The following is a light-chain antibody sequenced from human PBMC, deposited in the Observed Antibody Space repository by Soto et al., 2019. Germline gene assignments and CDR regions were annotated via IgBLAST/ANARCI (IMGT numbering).Light chain of an antibody. CDR2: EVS. CDR3: SSYAASNHGV. Sequence: QSALTQPASASGSPGQSITISCTGTSSDVGGYNYVSWYQQHPGKAPKLMIYEVSKRPAGVSDRFSGYKSGNTASLTISGLQAEDEADYYCSSYAASNHGVFGTGTTLTVL. V-gene: IGLV2-8*01. J-gene: IGLJ1*01. CDR1: SSDVGGYNY.